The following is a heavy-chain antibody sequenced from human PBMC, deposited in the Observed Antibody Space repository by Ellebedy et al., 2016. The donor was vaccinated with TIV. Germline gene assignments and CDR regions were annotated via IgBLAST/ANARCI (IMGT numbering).Heavy chain of an antibody. D-gene: IGHD2-15*01. J-gene: IGHJ4*02. Sequence: GESLKISCVAPGFTFSNYNINWVRQSPGKGLEGVSSIRSTGSDKYYAESGKGRFNISRDNAQDTLFLQMNSLRAEDTAVYFCSRGWSTPDYWGQGTLVIVSS. CDR2: IRSTGSDK. CDR1: GFTFSNYN. V-gene: IGHV3-21*06. CDR3: SRGWSTPDY.